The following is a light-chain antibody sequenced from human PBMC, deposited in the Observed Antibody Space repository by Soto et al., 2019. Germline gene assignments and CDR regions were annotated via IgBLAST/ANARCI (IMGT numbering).Light chain of an antibody. CDR1: QSISSY. V-gene: IGKV1-39*01. Sequence: DIQMTQSPSSLSASLGDRVTITCRASQSISSYLNWYQQKPGKAPKLLIYAASSLQSGVPSRFSGSGSGTDFTLTISSLQPEDFATYYCQQANSLPITFGQGTRLEIK. CDR2: AAS. CDR3: QQANSLPIT. J-gene: IGKJ5*01.